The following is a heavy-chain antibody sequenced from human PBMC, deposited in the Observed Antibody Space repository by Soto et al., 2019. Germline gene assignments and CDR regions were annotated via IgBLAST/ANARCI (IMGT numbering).Heavy chain of an antibody. V-gene: IGHV4-4*02. D-gene: IGHD3-10*01. CDR1: GGSISSSNW. J-gene: IGHJ6*02. Sequence: SETLSLTCAVSGGSISSSNWWSWVRQPPGKGLEWIGEIYHSGSTNYNPSLKSRVTISVDKSKNQFSLKLSSVTAADTAVYYCARGFSYRSASTQCYYYGMDVWGQGTTVTVSS. CDR2: IYHSGST. CDR3: ARGFSYRSASTQCYYYGMDV.